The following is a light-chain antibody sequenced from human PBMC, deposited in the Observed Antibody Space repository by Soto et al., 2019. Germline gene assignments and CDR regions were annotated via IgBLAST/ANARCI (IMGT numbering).Light chain of an antibody. CDR2: VAS. CDR1: QSVSSN. J-gene: IGKJ4*01. V-gene: IGKV3-15*01. CDR3: QQYNVCPLT. Sequence: DMVMTQSPATLSVSPGERATLTCRASQSVSSNLGWYQQKPGQTPKLLIYVASTRATAIQARCSGSRSGTEFTLTISSLQSEDFAVYYCQQYNVCPLTFGGGKKVEFK.